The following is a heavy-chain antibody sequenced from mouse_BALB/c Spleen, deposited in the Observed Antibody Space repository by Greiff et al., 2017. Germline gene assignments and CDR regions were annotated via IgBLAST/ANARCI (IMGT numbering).Heavy chain of an antibody. CDR2: IWAGGST. CDR1: GFSLTSYG. CDR3: ARGYGSSDWYFDV. D-gene: IGHD1-1*01. J-gene: IGHJ1*01. V-gene: IGHV2-9*02. Sequence: QVQLKQSGPGLVAPSQSLSITCTVSGFSLTSYGVHWVRQPPGKGLEWLGVIWAGGSTNYNSALMSRLSISKDNSKSQVFLKMNSLQTDDTAMYYCARGYGSSDWYFDVWGAGTTVTVSS.